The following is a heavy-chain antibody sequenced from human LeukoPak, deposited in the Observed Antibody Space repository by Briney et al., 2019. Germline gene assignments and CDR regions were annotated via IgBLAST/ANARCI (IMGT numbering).Heavy chain of an antibody. CDR1: GFTFSSCR. CDR3: AKDTGQWPVRTFDS. Sequence: GGSLRLSCAASGFTFSSCRMNWVRQAPGKGLEWVSDISGGSSTINYADSVQGRFTISRDNAKNSLYLQMNSLRDEDTAVYYCAKDTGQWPVRTFDSWGQGTLVTVSS. V-gene: IGHV3-48*02. CDR2: ISGGSSTI. D-gene: IGHD6-19*01. J-gene: IGHJ4*02.